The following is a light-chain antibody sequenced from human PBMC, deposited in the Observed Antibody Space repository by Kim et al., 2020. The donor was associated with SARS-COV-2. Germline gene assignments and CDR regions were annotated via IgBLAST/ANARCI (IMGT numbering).Light chain of an antibody. Sequence: ASTGDRVTITCRASQDISNSLAWYQQKPGKAPELLIYDAFTLQSGVSPRFSGSRSGTDFTLTISSLQSEDFATYYCQQHYIYPLTCGGGTKVDIK. CDR2: DAF. CDR1: QDISNS. CDR3: QQHYIYPLT. V-gene: IGKV1-8*01. J-gene: IGKJ4*01.